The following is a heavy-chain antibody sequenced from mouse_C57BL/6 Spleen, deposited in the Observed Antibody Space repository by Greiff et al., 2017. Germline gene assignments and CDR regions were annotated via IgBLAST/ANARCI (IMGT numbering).Heavy chain of an antibody. CDR2: IDPSDSET. J-gene: IGHJ3*01. CDR1: GYTFTSYW. Sequence: VKLKQPGAELVRPGSSVTLSCKASGYTFTSYWMHWVKQRPIQGLEWIGNIDPSDSETHYNQKFQDKATLTVDKSSSTAYMQLSSLTSEDSVVYYCARGGYDSNPVGFAYWGQGTLVTVSA. V-gene: IGHV1-52*01. CDR3: ARGGYDSNPVGFAY. D-gene: IGHD2-5*01.